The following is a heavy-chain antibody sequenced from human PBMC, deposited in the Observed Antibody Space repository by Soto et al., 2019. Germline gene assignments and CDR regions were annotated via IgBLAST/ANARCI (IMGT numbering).Heavy chain of an antibody. Sequence: EASVKVSCKASGYTFTSYGISWVRQAPGQGLEWMGWISAYNGNTNYAQKLQGRVTMTTDTSTSTAYMELRSLRSDDTAVYYCARVGDYDILTGYYAPPDYWGQGTLVTVSS. J-gene: IGHJ4*02. CDR2: ISAYNGNT. CDR1: GYTFTSYG. V-gene: IGHV1-18*01. D-gene: IGHD3-9*01. CDR3: ARVGDYDILTGYYAPPDY.